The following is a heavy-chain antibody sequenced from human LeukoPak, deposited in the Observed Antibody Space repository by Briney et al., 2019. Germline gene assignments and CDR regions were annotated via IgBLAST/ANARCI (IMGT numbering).Heavy chain of an antibody. J-gene: IGHJ4*02. CDR3: ARDHATYGSGGRY. D-gene: IGHD3-10*01. CDR1: GYTFTSYG. V-gene: IGHV1-18*01. CDR2: ISAYDGYT. Sequence: ASVKVSCKASGYTFTSYGISWVRQAPGQGLERVGWISAYDGYTWYSQKLQDRVTMTTDASTTTVYLEVRSLRSDDTAVYYCARDHATYGSGGRYWGQGTPVTVSS.